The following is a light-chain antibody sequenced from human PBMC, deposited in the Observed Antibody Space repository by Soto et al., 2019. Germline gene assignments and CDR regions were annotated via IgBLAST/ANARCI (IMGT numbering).Light chain of an antibody. J-gene: IGKJ1*01. V-gene: IGKV3-20*01. Sequence: EIVLTQSPGTLSLSPGERATLSCRASQSVSSSYLAWYQQKPGQAPRLLIYGASSRATGIPARFSGSGSGTDFTLTISRMEPEDYAVYYCHQYGSSPRTFGQGTKVEIK. CDR1: QSVSSSY. CDR2: GAS. CDR3: HQYGSSPRT.